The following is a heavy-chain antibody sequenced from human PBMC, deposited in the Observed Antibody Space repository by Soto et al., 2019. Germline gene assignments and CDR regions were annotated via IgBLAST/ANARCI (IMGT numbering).Heavy chain of an antibody. J-gene: IGHJ6*02. CDR2: IKQDGSEK. D-gene: IGHD5-12*01. CDR1: GFTFISYW. CDR3: ARVGLSGYDTNYYYYGMDV. V-gene: IGHV3-7*01. Sequence: SLRLSCAASGFTFISYWMSWVRQAPGKGLEWVANIKQDGSEKYYVDSVKGRFTISRDNAKNSLYLQMNSLRAEDTAVYYCARVGLSGYDTNYYYYGMDVWSQGTTVTVSS.